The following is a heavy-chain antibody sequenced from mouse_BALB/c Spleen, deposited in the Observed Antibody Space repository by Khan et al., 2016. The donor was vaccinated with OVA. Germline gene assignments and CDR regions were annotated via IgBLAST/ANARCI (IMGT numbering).Heavy chain of an antibody. J-gene: IGHJ2*01. CDR2: ISYSGST. V-gene: IGHV3-2*02. Sequence: EVQLQQSGPGLVKPSQSLSLTCTVTGYSITSDYAWNGNRQFPGNKLEWMGYISYSGSTSYNPSLKSRISITIDTSKNKSFLQLNSVTTDDTATYYCARSIMANWGQGTTLTVSS. CDR1: GYSITSDYA. CDR3: ARSIMAN.